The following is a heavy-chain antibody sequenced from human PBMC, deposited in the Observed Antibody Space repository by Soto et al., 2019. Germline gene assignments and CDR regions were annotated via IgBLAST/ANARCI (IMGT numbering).Heavy chain of an antibody. D-gene: IGHD2-2*01. CDR1: GYSVSSNSDA. CDR3: ARENGAAAQAHYYYGMDV. V-gene: IGHV6-1*01. Sequence: SQTLSLTCAISGYSVSSNSDAWSWIRQSPSRGLEWLGRTYYRSKWYNDYAISVRGRITINPDTSKNQFSLHVNSVTPEDTAVYYCARENGAAAQAHYYYGMDVWGQGTTVTVSS. J-gene: IGHJ6*02. CDR2: TYYRSKWYN.